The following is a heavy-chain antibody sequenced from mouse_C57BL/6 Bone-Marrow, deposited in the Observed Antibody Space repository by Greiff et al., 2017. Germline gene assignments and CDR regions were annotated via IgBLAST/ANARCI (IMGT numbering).Heavy chain of an antibody. Sequence: EVQLQQSGPELVKPGASVKISCKASGYSFTGYYMNWVKQSPEKSLEWIGEINPSTGGTTYNQKFKAKAILTVDKSSITAYMQLKSLTSEDSAVYDCGLGRFAYWGQGTLVTVSA. D-gene: IGHD4-1*01. CDR1: GYSFTGYY. CDR3: GLGRFAY. V-gene: IGHV1-42*01. CDR2: INPSTGGT. J-gene: IGHJ3*01.